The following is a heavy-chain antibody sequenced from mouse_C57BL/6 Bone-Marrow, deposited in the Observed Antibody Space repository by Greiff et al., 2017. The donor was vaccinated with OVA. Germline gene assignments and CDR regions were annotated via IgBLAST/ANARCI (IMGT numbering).Heavy chain of an antibody. CDR3: AIATVVARDYAMDY. CDR1: GYSITSDY. D-gene: IGHD1-1*01. V-gene: IGHV3-8*01. J-gene: IGHJ4*01. CDR2: ISSSGST. Sequence: EVQVVESGPGLAKPSQTLSLTCSATGYSITSDYWNWVRQFPGNKLEYMGYISSSGSTSYNPSLNSRISITRDTAKNQDYLQLNSVTTEDTATDYCAIATVVARDYAMDYWGQGTSVTVSS.